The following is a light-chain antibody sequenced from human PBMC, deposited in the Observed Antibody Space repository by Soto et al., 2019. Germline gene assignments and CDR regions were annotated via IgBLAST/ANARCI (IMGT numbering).Light chain of an antibody. J-gene: IGKJ1*01. CDR2: GAS. CDR3: QKYNSAPSA. V-gene: IGKV1-27*01. Sequence: EIQMTQSPSSLSASVGDRVTITCRASQGISSYLAWYQQKPGKVPRLLIYGASSLQSGVPSRFSGSGSGTDFTLTISSLQPEDVATYYCQKYNSAPSAFGQGTKVEIK. CDR1: QGISSY.